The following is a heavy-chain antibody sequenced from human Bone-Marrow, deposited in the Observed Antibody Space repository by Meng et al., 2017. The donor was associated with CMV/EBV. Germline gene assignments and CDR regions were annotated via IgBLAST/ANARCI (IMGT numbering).Heavy chain of an antibody. D-gene: IGHD3-10*01. CDR1: GFSLSTSGMC. Sequence: SGPTLVKPTQTLTLTCTFSGFSLSTSGMCVSWVRQPPGKALEWLALIDWDDDKYYSTSLKTRLTISKDTSKNQVVFTMTNMDPVDTATYYCARSSSNYYGSGSYYFDYWGQGTLVTVSS. CDR2: IDWDDDK. J-gene: IGHJ4*02. CDR3: ARSSSNYYGSGSYYFDY. V-gene: IGHV2-70*20.